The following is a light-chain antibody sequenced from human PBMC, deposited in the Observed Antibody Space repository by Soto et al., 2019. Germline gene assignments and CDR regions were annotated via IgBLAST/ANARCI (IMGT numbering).Light chain of an antibody. CDR2: DVS. CDR1: SSDVGGYSY. V-gene: IGLV2-11*01. Sequence: QSALTQPRSVSGSPGQSVTISCTGTSSDVGGYSYVSWYQQHPGKAPKVMIYDVSKRPSGVPDRFSGSKSGNTASLTISGPQAEDEAEYYCQSYDTSRFGLMFGGGTKLTVL. J-gene: IGLJ3*02. CDR3: QSYDTSRFGLM.